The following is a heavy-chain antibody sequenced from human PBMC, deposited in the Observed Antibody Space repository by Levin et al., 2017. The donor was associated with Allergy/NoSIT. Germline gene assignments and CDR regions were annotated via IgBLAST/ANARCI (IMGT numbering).Heavy chain of an antibody. D-gene: IGHD3-22*01. CDR3: AKDYYDSSGRGRDAFDI. CDR1: GFTFDDYA. J-gene: IGHJ3*02. CDR2: ISWNSGSI. Sequence: SLKISCAASGFTFDDYAMHWVRQAPGKGLEWVSGISWNSGSIGYADSVKGRFTISRDNAKNSLYLQMNSLRAEDTALYYCAKDYYDSSGRGRDAFDIWGQGTMVTVSS. V-gene: IGHV3-9*01.